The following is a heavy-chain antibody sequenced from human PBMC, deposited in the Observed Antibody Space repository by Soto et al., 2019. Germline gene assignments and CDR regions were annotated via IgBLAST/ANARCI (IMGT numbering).Heavy chain of an antibody. D-gene: IGHD1-26*01. CDR3: ARDRWELLGNNWFDP. V-gene: IGHV4-61*01. CDR1: GGSVSSGSYY. J-gene: IGHJ5*02. Sequence: PSETLSLTCTVSGGSVSSGSYYWSWIRQPPGKGLEWIGYIYYSGSTNYNPSLKSRVTISVDTSKNQFSLKLSSVTAADTAVYSCARDRWELLGNNWFDPWGQGTLVTVSS. CDR2: IYYSGST.